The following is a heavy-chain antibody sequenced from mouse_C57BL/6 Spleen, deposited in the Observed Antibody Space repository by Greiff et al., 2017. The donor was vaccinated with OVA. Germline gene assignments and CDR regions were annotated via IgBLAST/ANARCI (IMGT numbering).Heavy chain of an antibody. Sequence: VQLKESGPGLVAPSQSLSITCTVSGFSLTSYGVHWVRQPPGKGLEWLVVIWSDGSTTYNSALKSRLSISKDNSKSQVFLKMNSLQTDDTAMYYCARHGGNYGFYFDYWGQGTTLTVSS. CDR2: IWSDGST. D-gene: IGHD2-1*01. CDR3: ARHGGNYGFYFDY. CDR1: GFSLTSYG. J-gene: IGHJ2*01. V-gene: IGHV2-6-1*01.